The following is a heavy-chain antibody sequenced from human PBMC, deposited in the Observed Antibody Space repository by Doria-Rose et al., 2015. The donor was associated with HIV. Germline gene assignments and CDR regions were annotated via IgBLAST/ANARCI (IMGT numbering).Heavy chain of an antibody. V-gene: IGHV2-26*01. Sequence: QITLKESGPVLVKPTETLTLTCTVSGVSLSSPGMGVSWIRQPPGKALEWLANIFSDYERSYTTSPKSRLIISRATSKGQVALTMSDMDPVDTATYYCARIKSSRWYHKYYFDFWGQGTLVIASA. CDR3: ARIKSSRWYHKYYFDF. CDR2: IFSDYER. CDR1: GVSLSSPGMG. J-gene: IGHJ4*02. D-gene: IGHD6-13*01.